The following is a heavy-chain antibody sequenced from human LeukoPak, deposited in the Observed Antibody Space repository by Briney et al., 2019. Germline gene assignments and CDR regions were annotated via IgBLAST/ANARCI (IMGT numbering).Heavy chain of an antibody. D-gene: IGHD4-17*01. CDR3: EVYGDYDFDY. CDR2: INTNTGNP. J-gene: IGHJ4*02. CDR1: GYTFTSYA. Sequence: ASVEVSCKASGYTFTSYAMNWVRQAPGQGPEWMGWINTNTGNPTYAQGFTGRFVFSLDTSVSTAYLQISSLKAEDTAVYYCEVYGDYDFDYWGQGTLVTVSS. V-gene: IGHV7-4-1*02.